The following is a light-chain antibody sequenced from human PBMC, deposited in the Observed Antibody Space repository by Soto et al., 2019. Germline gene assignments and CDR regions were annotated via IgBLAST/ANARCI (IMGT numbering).Light chain of an antibody. CDR3: AAWDDSLSGFYV. V-gene: IGLV1-47*01. J-gene: IGLJ1*01. Sequence: QCVRTQPASASGTPGQRVTISCSGSSSNIGSNYVYWYQQLPGTAPKLLIYRNNQRPSGVPDRFSGSKSGTSASLAISGLRSEDEADYYCAAWDDSLSGFYVFGTGTKVTVL. CDR1: SSNIGSNY. CDR2: RNN.